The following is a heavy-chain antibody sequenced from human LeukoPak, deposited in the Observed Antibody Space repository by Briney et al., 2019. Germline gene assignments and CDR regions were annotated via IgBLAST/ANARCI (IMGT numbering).Heavy chain of an antibody. CDR1: GFTFSTYA. D-gene: IGHD6-13*01. CDR3: AKALEQETVIALDS. V-gene: IGHV3-23*01. J-gene: IGHJ4*02. CDR2: ISGSGGST. Sequence: GGSLRLSCAASGFTFSTYAMSWVRQAPGKGLGWVSAISGSGGSTYYADSVKGRFTISRDNSKNTLYLQMNSLRAEDTSIYFCAKALEQETVIALDSWGQGTLVTVSS.